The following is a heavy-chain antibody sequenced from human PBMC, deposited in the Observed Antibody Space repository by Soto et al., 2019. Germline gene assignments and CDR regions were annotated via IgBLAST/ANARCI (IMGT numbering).Heavy chain of an antibody. D-gene: IGHD6-13*01. CDR2: ISAYNGNT. CDR1: GYTFTSYG. V-gene: IGHV1-18*01. CDR3: ARDGIAAAGPGGYYYYGMDV. Sequence: QVQLVQSGAEVKKAGASVKVSCKASGYTFTSYGISWVRQAPGQGLEWMGWISAYNGNTNYAQKLQGRVTMTTDTSTSTAYMELSSLRSDDTAVYYCARDGIAAAGPGGYYYYGMDVWGQGTTVTVSS. J-gene: IGHJ6*02.